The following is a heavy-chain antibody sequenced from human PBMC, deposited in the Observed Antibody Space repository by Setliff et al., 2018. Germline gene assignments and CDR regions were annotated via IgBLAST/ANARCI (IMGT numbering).Heavy chain of an antibody. CDR2: LSYNGNA. J-gene: IGHJ4*02. Sequence: SETLSLTCTVSSGSISSDNYYWGWIRQPPGKGLEWIGTLSYNGNAYYTPSLKSRVTISIDTSKNQFSLKVNSVTAADTAIYYCARGLNSVSWTFAYWGQGSLVTVSS. D-gene: IGHD2-15*01. CDR1: SGSISSDNYY. V-gene: IGHV4-39*01. CDR3: ARGLNSVSWTFAY.